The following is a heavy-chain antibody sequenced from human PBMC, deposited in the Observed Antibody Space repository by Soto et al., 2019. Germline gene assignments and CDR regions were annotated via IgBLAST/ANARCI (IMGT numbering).Heavy chain of an antibody. Sequence: EVQLLESGGGLVQPGGSLRLSCAVSGFIISDYGVTWVRQAPGKGLEWVSGLSGGGGGTFYADSVKGRFTISRDDPKNTAYLQMNRLGAEDTAVYYCVRWNGFGDRWGPGPLVTVSS. CDR3: VRWNGFGDR. CDR2: LSGGGGGT. J-gene: IGHJ5*02. V-gene: IGHV3-23*01. D-gene: IGHD1-1*01. CDR1: GFIISDYG.